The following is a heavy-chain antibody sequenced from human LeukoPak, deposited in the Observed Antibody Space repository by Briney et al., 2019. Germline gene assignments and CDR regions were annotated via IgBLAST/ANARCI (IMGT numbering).Heavy chain of an antibody. CDR1: GYTFTSYG. CDR3: ARDPHYYGSGSYFNPHFDY. Sequence: ASVKVSCKASGYTFTSYGISWVRQAPGQGLEWMGWISAYNGNTNYAQKLQGRVTMTTDTSTSTAYMELRSLRSDDTAVYYCARDPHYYGSGSYFNPHFDYWGQGTLVTVSS. D-gene: IGHD3-10*01. J-gene: IGHJ4*02. V-gene: IGHV1-18*01. CDR2: ISAYNGNT.